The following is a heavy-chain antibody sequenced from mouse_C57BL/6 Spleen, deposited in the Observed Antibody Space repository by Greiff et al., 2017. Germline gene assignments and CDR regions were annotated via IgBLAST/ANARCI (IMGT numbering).Heavy chain of an antibody. CDR3: ARDRRGYGGFDY. V-gene: IGHV5-4*01. J-gene: IGHJ2*01. CDR2: LSDGGSYT. D-gene: IGHD2-2*01. Sequence: EVQRVESGGGLVKPGGSLKLSCAASGFTFSSYAMSWVRQTPEKRLEWVATLSDGGSYTYYPDNVKGRFTISRDNATNNLYLQMSHLKSEDTAMSDCARDRRGYGGFDYWGQGTTLTVSS. CDR1: GFTFSSYA.